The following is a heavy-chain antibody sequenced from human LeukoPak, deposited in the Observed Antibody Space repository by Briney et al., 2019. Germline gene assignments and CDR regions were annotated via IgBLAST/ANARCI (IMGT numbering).Heavy chain of an antibody. CDR1: GFTFSSYG. CDR3: ARAILTGYYVAYYYYYYGMDV. D-gene: IGHD3-9*01. Sequence: GGSLRLSCAASGFTFSSYGMHWVRQAPGKGLEWVAVIWYDGSNKYYADSVKGRFTISRDNSENTLYLQMNSLRAEDTAVYYCARAILTGYYVAYYYYYYGMDVWGKGTTVTVSS. J-gene: IGHJ6*04. CDR2: IWYDGSNK. V-gene: IGHV3-33*01.